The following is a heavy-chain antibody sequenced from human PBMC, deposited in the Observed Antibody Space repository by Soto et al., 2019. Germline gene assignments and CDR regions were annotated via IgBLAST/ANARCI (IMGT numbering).Heavy chain of an antibody. D-gene: IGHD2-15*01. CDR3: AREFPDCSGGSCYLGENYYYGMDV. J-gene: IGHJ6*02. CDR2: IIPIFGTA. V-gene: IGHV1-69*13. CDR1: GGTFSSYA. Sequence: SVKVSCKASGGTFSSYAISWVRQAPGQGLEWMGGIIPIFGTANYAQKFQGRVTITADESTSTAYMELSSLRSEDTAVYYCAREFPDCSGGSCYLGENYYYGMDVWGQGTTVTVS.